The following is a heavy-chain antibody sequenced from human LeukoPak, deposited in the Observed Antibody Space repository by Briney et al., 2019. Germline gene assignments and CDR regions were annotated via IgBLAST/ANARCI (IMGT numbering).Heavy chain of an antibody. CDR3: ARGSTVDY. CDR2: ISSSSSTI. CDR1: GFTFSSYS. J-gene: IGHJ4*02. Sequence: GGSLRLSCAASGFTFSSYSMNRVRQAPGKGLEWVSYISSSSSTIYYADSVKGRFTISRDNAKNSLYLQMNSLRAEDTAVYYCARGSTVDYWGQGTLVTVSS. V-gene: IGHV3-48*01.